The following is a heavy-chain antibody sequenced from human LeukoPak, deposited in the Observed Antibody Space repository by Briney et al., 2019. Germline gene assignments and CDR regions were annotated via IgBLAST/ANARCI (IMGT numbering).Heavy chain of an antibody. Sequence: ASVKISCKTSGYTFTSYAIQWVRQAPAQRLEWMGWINAGNGNTKYSERLQGRVTITRDTSASTVYMELRTLRSEDTAVYYCAREHDFWSPYAFDIWGQGTMVTVSS. CDR3: AREHDFWSPYAFDI. CDR1: GYTFTSYA. J-gene: IGHJ3*02. V-gene: IGHV1-3*01. D-gene: IGHD3-3*01. CDR2: INAGNGNT.